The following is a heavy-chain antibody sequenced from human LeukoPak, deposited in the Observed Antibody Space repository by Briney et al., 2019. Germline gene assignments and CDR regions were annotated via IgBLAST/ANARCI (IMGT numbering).Heavy chain of an antibody. V-gene: IGHV1-3*01. J-gene: IGHJ4*02. CDR3: ARGITMVRGVIIGDY. CDR1: GYTFTSYA. D-gene: IGHD3-10*01. CDR2: VNAGNGNT. Sequence: GASVKVSCKASGYTFTSYAMHWVRQAPGQRLEWMGWVNAGNGNTKYSQKFQGRVTITRDTSASTAYMEPSSLRSEDTAVYYCARGITMVRGVIIGDYWGQGTLVTVSS.